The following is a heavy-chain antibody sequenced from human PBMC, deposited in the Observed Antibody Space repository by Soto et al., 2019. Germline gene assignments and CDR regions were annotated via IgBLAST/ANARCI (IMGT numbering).Heavy chain of an antibody. Sequence: QVQLVQSGAEVKTPGASVKVSCRASGYSFRTHGISWVRQAPGQGLEWMGWISTYDDKTNFPQKFQGRITMTTDTTTSTAYMELRSLRSDDTAVYCCARDLGYCNSSGCFRNWFDPWGQGTMVTVSS. V-gene: IGHV1-18*01. CDR1: GYSFRTHG. CDR3: ARDLGYCNSSGCFRNWFDP. J-gene: IGHJ5*02. CDR2: ISTYDDKT. D-gene: IGHD2-15*01.